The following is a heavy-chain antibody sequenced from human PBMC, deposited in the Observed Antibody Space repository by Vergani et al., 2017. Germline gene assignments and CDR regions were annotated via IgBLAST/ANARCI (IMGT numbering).Heavy chain of an antibody. CDR2: IYYSGST. Sequence: QVQLQESGPGLVKPSETLSLTCTVSGGSISSYYWSWIRQPPGKGLEWIGYIYYSGSTNYNPSLKSRVPISVDTSKNQFSLKLSSVTAADTAVYYCARDSPVVDFWSGYYDGGARYYMDVWGKGTTVTVSS. V-gene: IGHV4-59*01. CDR3: ARDSPVVDFWSGYYDGGARYYMDV. J-gene: IGHJ6*03. CDR1: GGSISSYY. D-gene: IGHD3-3*01.